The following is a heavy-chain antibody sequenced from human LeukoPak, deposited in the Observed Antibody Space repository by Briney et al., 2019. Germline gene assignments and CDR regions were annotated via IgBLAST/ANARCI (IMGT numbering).Heavy chain of an antibody. Sequence: PGGSLRLSCAASGVSFIDYSMNWVRQAPGKGLEWISYIGISSGNTKYADSVKGRFTISRDKARNSLYLQMNSLRVEDTAVYYCARDHRYAFDNWGHGTLVTVSS. CDR3: ARDHRYAFDN. D-gene: IGHD5-12*01. CDR1: GVSFIDYS. CDR2: IGISSGNT. V-gene: IGHV3-48*01. J-gene: IGHJ4*01.